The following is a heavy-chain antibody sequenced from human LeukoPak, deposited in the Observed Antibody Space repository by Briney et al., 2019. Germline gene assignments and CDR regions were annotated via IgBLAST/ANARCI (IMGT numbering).Heavy chain of an antibody. V-gene: IGHV3-30*18. Sequence: GGSLRLSCIGSGFNFTYYAIYWVRQAPGKGLEWVAVVSYDGNDGYYADSVKGRFSISRDNSQNTVTLQMNNLRADDTAIYYCAKLAWNDGSYYFDYWGQGTLVTVSS. J-gene: IGHJ4*02. CDR1: GFNFTYYA. CDR3: AKLAWNDGSYYFDY. D-gene: IGHD1-1*01. CDR2: VSYDGNDG.